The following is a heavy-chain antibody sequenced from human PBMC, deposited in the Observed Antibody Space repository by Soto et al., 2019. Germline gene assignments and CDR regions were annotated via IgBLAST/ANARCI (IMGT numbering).Heavy chain of an antibody. V-gene: IGHV4-59*01. CDR2: IDYRGST. J-gene: IGHJ4*02. CDR3: ARLVGGWYYFDY. CDR1: GGSISSYY. Sequence: QVQLQESGPGLVKPSETLSLTCTVSGGSISSYYWSWIRQPPGKGLEWIGYIDYRGSTNYTPTLTVPVTIQGDTPPTEFPLEASSVTAADPAVYFCARLVGGWYYFDYWGQGTLGTVSS. D-gene: IGHD6-19*01.